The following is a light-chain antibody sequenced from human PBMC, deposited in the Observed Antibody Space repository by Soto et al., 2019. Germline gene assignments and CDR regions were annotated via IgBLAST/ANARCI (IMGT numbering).Light chain of an antibody. CDR1: QSVSNY. J-gene: IGKJ5*01. Sequence: EIVMTQSPATLSVSPGERATLSCRASQSVSNYLAWCQQRPGQAPRLLIYGASTRAAGIPDRFSGSGSGTDFTLTISSLEPEDFAVYYCQQRNDWRRGTFGQGTRLEI. CDR3: QQRNDWRRGT. CDR2: GAS. V-gene: IGKV3-11*01.